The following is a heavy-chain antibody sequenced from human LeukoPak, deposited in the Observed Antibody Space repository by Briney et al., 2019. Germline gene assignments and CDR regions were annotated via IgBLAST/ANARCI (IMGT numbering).Heavy chain of an antibody. D-gene: IGHD2-15*01. J-gene: IGHJ3*02. CDR1: GFTFSSYG. Sequence: GRSLRLSCAASGFTFSSYGMHWVRQAPGKGLEWVAVISYDGSNTYYADSVKGRFTISRDNSKNTLYLQMNSLRAEDTAVYYCAVVAAPLDAFDIWGQGTMVTVSS. CDR3: AVVAAPLDAFDI. V-gene: IGHV3-30*03. CDR2: ISYDGSNT.